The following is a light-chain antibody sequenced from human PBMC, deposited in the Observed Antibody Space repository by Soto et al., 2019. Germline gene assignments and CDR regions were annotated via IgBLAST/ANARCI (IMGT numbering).Light chain of an antibody. V-gene: IGKV3-11*01. CDR2: DAS. CDR3: QQRSNWPWT. Sequence: EIVLTQSPATLSLSPGERATLSCSASQSVSSSLAWYQQKPGQAPRLLIYDASNRATGFPARFSGSGSGTDFTLTISSLEPEDFAVYYCQQRSNWPWTFGQGTKVEIK. CDR1: QSVSSS. J-gene: IGKJ1*01.